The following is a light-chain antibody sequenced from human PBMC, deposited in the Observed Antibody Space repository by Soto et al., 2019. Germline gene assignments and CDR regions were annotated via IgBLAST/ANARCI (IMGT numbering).Light chain of an antibody. CDR2: GAS. V-gene: IGKV3-20*01. CDR1: QTVGKNY. CDR3: QQYDTSPRT. J-gene: IGKJ1*01. Sequence: EIVLTQSPGTLSVSPGDGATLSCRASQTVGKNYLAWYQQRPGQAPRLLIHGASTRATGIPDRFSGSGSGTEFTLTIGRLEPEDFALYYCQQYDTSPRTFGQGTKVEIK.